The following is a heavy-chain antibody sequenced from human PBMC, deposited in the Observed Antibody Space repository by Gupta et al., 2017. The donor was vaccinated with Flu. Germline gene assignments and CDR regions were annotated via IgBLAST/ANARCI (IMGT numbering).Heavy chain of an antibody. V-gene: IGHV1-2*02. Sequence: QVQLVQSGAGVKKPGASVKVSCKASGYTFTGYYMHWVRQAPGPGLEWMGWINPNSGGTNYAQKFQGRVTMTRDTSISTAYMELSRLRSDDTAVYYCARSGALIVVGEGDYYYYGMDVWGQGTTVTVSS. CDR2: INPNSGGT. CDR1: GYTFTGYY. J-gene: IGHJ6*02. CDR3: ARSGALIVVGEGDYYYYGMDV. D-gene: IGHD2-2*01.